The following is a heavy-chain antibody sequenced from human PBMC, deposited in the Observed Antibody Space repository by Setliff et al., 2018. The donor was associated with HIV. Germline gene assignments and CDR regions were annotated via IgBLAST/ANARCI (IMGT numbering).Heavy chain of an antibody. CDR2: IYNSGIT. D-gene: IGHD3-10*02. J-gene: IGHJ4*02. CDR3: ARGQDGHSVLFDY. V-gene: IGHV4-59*01. CDR1: GASIRNYY. Sequence: ASETLSLTCTVSGASIRNYYWSWVRQPPGKGLEWIGYIYNSGITNYNPSLESRVTISVDTSKNQFSLKVSSVTAADTAVYFCARGQDGHSVLFDYWGQGALVTVS.